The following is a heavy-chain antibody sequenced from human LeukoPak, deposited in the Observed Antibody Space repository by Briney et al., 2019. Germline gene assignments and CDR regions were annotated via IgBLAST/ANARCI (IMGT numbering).Heavy chain of an antibody. J-gene: IGHJ4*02. D-gene: IGHD3-22*01. CDR2: ISGSGGST. CDR3: AKSDLSGYYYYFDY. Sequence: PGGPLRLSCAASGFTFSSYAMSWVRQAPGKGLEWVSAISGSGGSTYYADSVKGRFTISRDNSKNTLYLQMNSLRAEDTAVYYCAKSDLSGYYYYFDYWGQGTLVTVSS. V-gene: IGHV3-23*01. CDR1: GFTFSSYA.